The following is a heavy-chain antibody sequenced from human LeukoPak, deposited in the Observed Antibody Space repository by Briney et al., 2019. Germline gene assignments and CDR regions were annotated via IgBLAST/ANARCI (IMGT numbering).Heavy chain of an antibody. Sequence: GGSLRLSCAASGFTFSSYAMSWVRQAPGKGLEWVSAISGSGGSTYYADSVKSRFTISRDNSKNTLYLQMNSLRAEDTAVYYCAKDRDYDYVWGSYSYWGQGTLVTVSS. CDR1: GFTFSSYA. V-gene: IGHV3-23*01. CDR2: ISGSGGST. D-gene: IGHD3-16*01. J-gene: IGHJ4*02. CDR3: AKDRDYDYVWGSYSY.